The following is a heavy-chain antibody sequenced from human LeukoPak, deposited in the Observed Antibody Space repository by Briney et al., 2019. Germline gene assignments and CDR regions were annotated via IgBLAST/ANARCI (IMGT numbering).Heavy chain of an antibody. CDR2: ISSSSSYI. J-gene: IGHJ6*03. CDR1: GFTFSSYS. V-gene: IGHV3-21*01. CDR3: ARDFHYYYYMDV. Sequence: GGSLRLSCAASGFTFSSYSMNWVRQAPGKGLEWVSSISSSSSYIYYADSVKGRFTISRDNAKNSLYLQMNSLRAEDTAVYYCARDFHYYYYMDVWGKGTTVTVSS.